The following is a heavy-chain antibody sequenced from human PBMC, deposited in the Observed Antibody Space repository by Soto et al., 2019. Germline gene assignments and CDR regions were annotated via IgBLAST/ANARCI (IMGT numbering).Heavy chain of an antibody. D-gene: IGHD3-3*01. Sequence: SETLSLTCTVSGGSISSGDYYWSWIRQPPGKGLEWIGYIYYSGSTYYNPSLKSRVTISVDTSKNQFSLKLSSVTAADTAVYYCAREDDDFWSGVYYGMDGWGQGTTVTVSS. V-gene: IGHV4-30-4*01. CDR1: GGSISSGDYY. CDR3: AREDDDFWSGVYYGMDG. J-gene: IGHJ6*02. CDR2: IYYSGST.